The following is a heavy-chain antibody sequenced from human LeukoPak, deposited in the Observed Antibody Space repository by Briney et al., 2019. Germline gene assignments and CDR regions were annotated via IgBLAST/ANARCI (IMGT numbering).Heavy chain of an antibody. D-gene: IGHD5-12*01. V-gene: IGHV3-30*19. J-gene: IGHJ4*02. CDR3: ARHPPPMWIDY. CDR2: ISYDGSDK. Sequence: GGSLRLSCAASGFTFSSYGMHWVRQAPGKGLEWVAVISYDGSDKFYADSVKGRFSISRDSSKNTLYLQMNSLRPEETAVYYCARHPPPMWIDYWGQGTLVTVSS. CDR1: GFTFSSYG.